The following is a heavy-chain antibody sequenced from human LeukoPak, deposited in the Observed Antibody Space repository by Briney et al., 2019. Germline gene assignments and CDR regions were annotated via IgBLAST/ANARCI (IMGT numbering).Heavy chain of an antibody. Sequence: GGSLRLSCAASGFTFSSYSMNWVRQAPGKGLEWLSFISSSGNTKYYADSVKCRFTISRDNPKNSRYLQMSSLRAEDTAVYYCTRAVGTANWLDPWGQGTLVTVSS. V-gene: IGHV3-48*04. J-gene: IGHJ5*02. CDR3: TRAVGTANWLDP. CDR2: ISSSGNTK. D-gene: IGHD2-8*02. CDR1: GFTFSSYS.